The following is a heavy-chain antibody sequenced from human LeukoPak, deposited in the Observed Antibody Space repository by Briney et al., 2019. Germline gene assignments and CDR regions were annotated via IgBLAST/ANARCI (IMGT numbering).Heavy chain of an antibody. Sequence: GESLKISCKGSGYTFTSYWIGWVRQMPGKGLEWMGIIFPGDSDTRYSPSFQGQVTISADKSISTAYLQWSSLKASDTAMYYCARRLVATDLDYWGQGTLVTVSS. V-gene: IGHV5-51*01. D-gene: IGHD2-8*02. J-gene: IGHJ4*02. CDR2: IFPGDSDT. CDR1: GYTFTSYW. CDR3: ARRLVATDLDY.